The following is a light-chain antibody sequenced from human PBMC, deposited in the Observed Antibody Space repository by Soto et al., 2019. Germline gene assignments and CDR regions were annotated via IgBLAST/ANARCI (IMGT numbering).Light chain of an antibody. Sequence: DIQMTQSPSSVSASVGDRVTITCRASRDINRWLAWYQQKPGKAPKLLIYTASSLQSGVPSRFSGSGSATDFTLTITSLQPEDFATYYCQQATSFPYTLGQGTKLEIK. CDR1: RDINRW. CDR2: TAS. CDR3: QQATSFPYT. J-gene: IGKJ2*01. V-gene: IGKV1-12*01.